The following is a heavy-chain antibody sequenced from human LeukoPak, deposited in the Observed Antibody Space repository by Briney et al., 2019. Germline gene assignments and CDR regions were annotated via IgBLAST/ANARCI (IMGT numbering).Heavy chain of an antibody. V-gene: IGHV3-7*03. Sequence: GGSLRLSCVASGFTFGNFWMSWVRQAPGKGLEWVANIKVDGSEKYYADSVKGRFTISRDNAENSLYLQMNNLRAEDTAVYYCGKKTGSTGEAFDYWGQGTQVTVSS. J-gene: IGHJ4*02. CDR3: GKKTGSTGEAFDY. CDR2: IKVDGSEK. D-gene: IGHD1-1*01. CDR1: GFTFGNFW.